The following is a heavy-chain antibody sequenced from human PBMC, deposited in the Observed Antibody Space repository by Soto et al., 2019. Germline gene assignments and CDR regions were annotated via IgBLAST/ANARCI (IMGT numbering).Heavy chain of an antibody. CDR2: IIPLFDSA. CDR1: GDTFSNQA. J-gene: IGHJ4*02. D-gene: IGHD3-3*01. Sequence: QVHLVQSGTEVKKPGSSVKVSCKTSGDTFSNQAISWVRQAPGQGLEWMGGIIPLFDSASYAQRSHDRVTITADKFTNTVYMELRSLPSEDTAVYYCAASTFQSGVSGYFHLDHWGQGTLVTVSS. CDR3: AASTFQSGVSGYFHLDH. V-gene: IGHV1-69*06.